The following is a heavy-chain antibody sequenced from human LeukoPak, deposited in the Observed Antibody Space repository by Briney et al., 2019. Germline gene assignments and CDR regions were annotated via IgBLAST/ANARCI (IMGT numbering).Heavy chain of an antibody. V-gene: IGHV3-30-3*01. CDR3: ARDLSERYSIDY. D-gene: IGHD1-20*01. CDR1: GYTFTSYA. Sequence: SCKASGYTFTSYAIHWVRQAPGKGLEWVAFISYDGGDKRYAESVKGRITISRDNSRKTLYLQMHSLGPEDTAIYYCARDLSERYSIDYWGQGTLVTVSS. CDR2: ISYDGGDK. J-gene: IGHJ4*02.